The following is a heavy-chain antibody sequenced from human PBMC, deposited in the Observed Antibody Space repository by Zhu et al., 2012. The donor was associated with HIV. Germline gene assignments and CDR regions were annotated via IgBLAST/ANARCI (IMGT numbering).Heavy chain of an antibody. CDR2: IYYSGST. Sequence: QVQLQESGPGLVKPSETLSLTCTVSGGSISSSSYYWGWIRQPPGKGREWIGSIYYSGSTYYNPSLKSRVTISVDTSKNQFSLKLSSVTAADTAVYYCACVGVYGGNSGYWGQGTLVTVSS. V-gene: IGHV4-39*01. D-gene: IGHD4-23*01. CDR1: GGSISSSSYY. CDR3: ACVGVYGGNSGY. J-gene: IGHJ4*02.